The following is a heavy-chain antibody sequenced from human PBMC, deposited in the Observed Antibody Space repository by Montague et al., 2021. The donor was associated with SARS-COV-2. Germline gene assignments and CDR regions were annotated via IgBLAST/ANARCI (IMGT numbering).Heavy chain of an antibody. D-gene: IGHD2-2*02. V-gene: IGHV4-34*01. CDR2: CNQSGRTT. CDR3: ARVPLYFDGFDF. J-gene: IGHJ4*02. CDR1: GGSLTSNY. Sequence: SETLSLTCAVYGGSLTSNYWTWVRQAPGKGLEWIGECNQSGRTTHYNPSLLGRFTISVDMSRNQVFLTLNPVTVADTAVYYCARVPLYFDGFDFWGQGDLVTVAP.